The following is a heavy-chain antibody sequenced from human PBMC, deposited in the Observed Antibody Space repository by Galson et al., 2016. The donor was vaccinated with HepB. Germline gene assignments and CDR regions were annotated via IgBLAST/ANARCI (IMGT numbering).Heavy chain of an antibody. CDR3: PSSLIELRDAFDV. D-gene: IGHD2-8*01. CDR1: GGSISSSRYY. Sequence: ETLSLTCTVSGGSISSSRYYWGWIRQPPGKGLEWIGSIYYTGSPYYNPSLKSRVTISVDTSKNQFSLKLTSVTAPDTAGYYCPSSLIELRDAFDVWGQGTMVTVSS. J-gene: IGHJ3*01. CDR2: IYYTGSP. V-gene: IGHV4-39*01.